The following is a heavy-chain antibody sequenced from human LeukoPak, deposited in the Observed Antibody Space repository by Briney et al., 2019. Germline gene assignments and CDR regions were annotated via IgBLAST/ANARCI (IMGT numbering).Heavy chain of an antibody. CDR1: GGSFSGYY. CDR2: INHSGST. CDR3: APRNYDILTGYSSYGMDV. D-gene: IGHD3-9*01. Sequence: ASETLSLTCAVYGGSFSGYYWSWIRQPPGKGLEWIGEINHSGSTNYNPSLKSRVTISVDTSKNQFSLKLSSVTAADTAVYYCAPRNYDILTGYSSYGMDVWGKGTTVTVSS. V-gene: IGHV4-34*01. J-gene: IGHJ6*04.